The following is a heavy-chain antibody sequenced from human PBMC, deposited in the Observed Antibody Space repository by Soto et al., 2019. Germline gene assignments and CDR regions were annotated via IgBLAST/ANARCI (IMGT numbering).Heavy chain of an antibody. J-gene: IGHJ6*02. CDR1: GYSFTSYW. CDR3: ARLRSSDTPDDGMDV. D-gene: IGHD6-25*01. V-gene: IGHV5-51*01. CDR2: IYPGDSDT. Sequence: PGASLKISCXGSGYSFTSYWSGWMRKMPGKGLAWMGIIYPGDSDTRYSPSFQGQVTISADKSISTAYLQWSSLKASDTAMYYCARLRSSDTPDDGMDVWGQGTTVTVSS.